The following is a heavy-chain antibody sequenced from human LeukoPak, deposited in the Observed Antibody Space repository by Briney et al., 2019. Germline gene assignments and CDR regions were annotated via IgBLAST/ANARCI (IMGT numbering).Heavy chain of an antibody. D-gene: IGHD5-18*01. CDR1: HGSISRYC. V-gene: IGHV4-59*08. J-gene: IGHJ3*01. CDR2: IYYSGST. Sequence: PSETLSLTCIVSHGSISRYCWSWIRQPPGKGLEWIGHIYYSGSTEYSPSLKSRVTISVDTSENQVSLKVTSVTAADTAVYYCARLQNRGFDYGYDDAFDVWGQGTMVTVSS. CDR3: ARLQNRGFDYGYDDAFDV.